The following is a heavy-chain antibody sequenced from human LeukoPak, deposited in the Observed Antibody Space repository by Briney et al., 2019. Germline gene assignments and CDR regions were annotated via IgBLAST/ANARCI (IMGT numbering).Heavy chain of an antibody. J-gene: IGHJ6*02. CDR1: GGSISSGGYY. Sequence: SETLSLTCTVSGGSISSGGYYWSWIRQPPGKGLEWIGYISHSGSTYYNPSLKSRVTISVDRSKNQFSLKLSSVTAADTAVYYCARFIRVGSSWSPPAYYGMEVWGQGTTVTVSS. D-gene: IGHD6-13*01. V-gene: IGHV4-30-2*01. CDR2: ISHSGST. CDR3: ARFIRVGSSWSPPAYYGMEV.